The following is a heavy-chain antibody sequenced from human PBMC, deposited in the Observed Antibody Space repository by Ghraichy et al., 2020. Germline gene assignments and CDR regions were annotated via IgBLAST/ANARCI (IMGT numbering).Heavy chain of an antibody. Sequence: TLSLTCAISGDSVSSNSAAWNWIRQSPLRGLEWLGRTYYRSKWYNDFAISVKSRITINPDTSKNQFSLQLKSVTPEDTAVYYCARMVGGARDYWGQGTPVTVSS. CDR1: GDSVSSNSAA. D-gene: IGHD3-10*01. V-gene: IGHV6-1*01. CDR3: ARMVGGARDY. J-gene: IGHJ4*02. CDR2: TYYRSKWYN.